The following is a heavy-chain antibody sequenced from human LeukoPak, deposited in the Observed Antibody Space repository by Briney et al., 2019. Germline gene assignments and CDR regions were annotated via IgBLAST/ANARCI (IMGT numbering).Heavy chain of an antibody. Sequence: KPSETLSLTCTVSGGSITNFYWSWIRQPPGKGLEWIGYMSYSGSTNYNPSLNSPVSISVDTSKDQFSLKLSSVTAADTAVYYCARVPARRVVTTPTYFDYWGQGTLVTVSS. CDR1: GGSITNFY. CDR2: MSYSGST. J-gene: IGHJ4*01. CDR3: ARVPARRVVTTPTYFDY. V-gene: IGHV4-59*01. D-gene: IGHD2-21*02.